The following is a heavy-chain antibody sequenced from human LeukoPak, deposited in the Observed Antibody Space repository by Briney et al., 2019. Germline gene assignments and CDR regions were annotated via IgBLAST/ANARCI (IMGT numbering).Heavy chain of an antibody. D-gene: IGHD2-15*01. J-gene: IGHJ4*02. CDR1: GGTFISYA. CDR2: IIPIFGTA. Sequence: GASVKVSCKASGGTFISYAISWVRQAPGQGLEWMGGIIPIFGTANYAQKFRGRVTITADESTSTAYMELSSLRSEDTAVYYCARENGGYCSGGSCPYYIDYWGQGTLVTVSS. V-gene: IGHV1-69*13. CDR3: ARENGGYCSGGSCPYYIDY.